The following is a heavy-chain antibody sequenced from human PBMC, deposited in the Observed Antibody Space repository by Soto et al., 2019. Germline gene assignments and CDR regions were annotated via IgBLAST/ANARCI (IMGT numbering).Heavy chain of an antibody. CDR3: VKASTVTTPLDY. D-gene: IGHD4-17*01. J-gene: IGHJ4*02. CDR2: ISYDGSNK. Sequence: GGSLRLSCAASGFTFSSYGIHWVRQAPGKGLEWVAFISYDGSNKYYADSVKGRFTISRDNSKNTLYLQMNSLRAEDTAVYYCVKASTVTTPLDYWGQGTLVTVSS. CDR1: GFTFSSYG. V-gene: IGHV3-30*18.